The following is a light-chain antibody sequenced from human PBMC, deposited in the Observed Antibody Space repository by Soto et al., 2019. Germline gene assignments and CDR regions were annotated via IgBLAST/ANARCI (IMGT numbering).Light chain of an antibody. J-gene: IGKJ1*01. CDR3: QQYNNWPPAWT. Sequence: EIVMTQSPATLSVSPGERATLSCRASQSITNNLACYQQKPGQAPRLLIYGASTRATGIAARFSGSGSGTEFTLTISSLQSEDFAVYYCQQYNNWPPAWTFGQGTKVDIK. CDR2: GAS. CDR1: QSITNN. V-gene: IGKV3-15*01.